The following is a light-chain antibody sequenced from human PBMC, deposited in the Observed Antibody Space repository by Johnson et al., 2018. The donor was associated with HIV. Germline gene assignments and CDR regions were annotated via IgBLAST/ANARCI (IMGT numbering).Light chain of an antibody. CDR2: END. Sequence: QSVLTQPPSVSAAPGQKVTISCSGSNSNIGNNYVSWYQQLPGTAPKLLIFENDKRPSGIPDRFSGSKSGTSATLGITGLQTGDEADYYCGTWDSSLSAGEYVFGTGTKVSVL. V-gene: IGLV1-51*02. J-gene: IGLJ1*01. CDR1: NSNIGNNY. CDR3: GTWDSSLSAGEYV.